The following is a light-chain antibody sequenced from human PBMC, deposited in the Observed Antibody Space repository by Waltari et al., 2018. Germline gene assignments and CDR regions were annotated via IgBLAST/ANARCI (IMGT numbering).Light chain of an antibody. CDR1: SSDIGDYI. Sequence: QSALTQPASVSGSPGQSITISCTGTSSDIGDYIVSWYQQHPGKAPKLMIYEGGRRPPGFSTRSAVSKSGNTASLTISGLQAEDEADYYCLSYTTSSILGVFGGGTKLTVL. CDR3: LSYTTSSILGV. J-gene: IGLJ3*02. V-gene: IGLV2-14*01. CDR2: EGG.